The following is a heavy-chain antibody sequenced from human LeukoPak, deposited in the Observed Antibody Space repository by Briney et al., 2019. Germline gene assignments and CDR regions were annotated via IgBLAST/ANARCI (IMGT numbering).Heavy chain of an antibody. J-gene: IGHJ4*02. CDR3: AKDLRSSGWLVRDY. V-gene: IGHV3-23*01. D-gene: IGHD6-19*01. CDR1: GFTFSSYA. Sequence: GGSLRLSCAASGFTFSSYAMSWVRQAPGKGLEWVSSISGSGGSTYYADSVKGRFTISRDNSKNTLYLQMNSLRAEDTAVYYCAKDLRSSGWLVRDYWGQGTLVTVSS. CDR2: ISGSGGST.